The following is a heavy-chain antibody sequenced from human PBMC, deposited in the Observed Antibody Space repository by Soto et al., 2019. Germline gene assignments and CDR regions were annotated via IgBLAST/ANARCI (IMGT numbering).Heavy chain of an antibody. D-gene: IGHD5-18*01. Sequence: GGSLRLSCAASGFTFSSYAMSWVRQAPGKGLEWVSAISGSGGSTYYADSVKGRFTISRDNSKNTLYLQMNSLRAEDTAVYYCAKDWTQVRYTAMVTCFEYWGQRNVVNVS. V-gene: IGHV3-23*01. CDR1: GFTFSSYA. CDR2: ISGSGGST. CDR3: AKDWTQVRYTAMVTCFEY. J-gene: IGHJ4*02.